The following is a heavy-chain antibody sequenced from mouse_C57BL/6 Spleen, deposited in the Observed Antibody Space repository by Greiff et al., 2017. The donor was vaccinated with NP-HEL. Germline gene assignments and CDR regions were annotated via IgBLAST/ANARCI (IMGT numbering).Heavy chain of an antibody. J-gene: IGHJ4*01. D-gene: IGHD2-2*01. CDR1: GFSFNTYA. CDR3: VRQHGYGYAMDY. CDR2: IRSKSNNYAT. Sequence: DVHLVESGGGLVQPKGSLKLSCAASGFSFNTYAMNWVRQAPGKGLEWVARIRSKSNNYATYYADSVKDRFTISRDDSESMLYLQMNNLKTEDTAMYYCVRQHGYGYAMDYWGQGTSVTVSS. V-gene: IGHV10-1*01.